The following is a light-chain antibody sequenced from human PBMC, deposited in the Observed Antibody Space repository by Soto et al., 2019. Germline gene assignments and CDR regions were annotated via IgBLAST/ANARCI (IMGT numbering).Light chain of an antibody. CDR3: QSYDSNLSAYV. CDR1: SSNIGAGYH. CDR2: DNN. Sequence: VLTHPASVSGAPGERVSISCTGRSSNIGAGYHVHWYQQLPGTAPKLLISDNNNRPSGVPDRFSGSKSGTSASLAITGLQAEDEADYYCQSYDSNLSAYVFGTGTKVTVL. V-gene: IGLV1-40*01. J-gene: IGLJ1*01.